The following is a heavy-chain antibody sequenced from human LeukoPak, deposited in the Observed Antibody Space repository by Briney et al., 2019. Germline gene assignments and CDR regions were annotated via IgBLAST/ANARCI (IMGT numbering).Heavy chain of an antibody. D-gene: IGHD2-15*01. CDR2: MNPNSGNT. CDR3: ARAPGYCSGGSCNDY. CDR1: GYTFTSYD. Sequence: ASVKVSCKASGYTFTSYDINWVRQATGQGLERMGWMNPNSGNTGYAQKFQGRVTMTRNTSISTAYMELSSLRSEDTAVYYCARAPGYCSGGSCNDYWGQGTLVTVSS. V-gene: IGHV1-8*01. J-gene: IGHJ4*02.